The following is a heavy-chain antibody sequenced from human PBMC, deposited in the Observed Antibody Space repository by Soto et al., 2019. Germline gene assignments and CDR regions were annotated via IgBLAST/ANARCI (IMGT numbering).Heavy chain of an antibody. CDR2: ARNKARSYSI. V-gene: IGHV3-72*01. Sequence: EVQLVESGGGLVQPGGSLRLSCAASGFSFSDHYMDWIRQAPGMGLEWVGRARNKARSYSIEYAASVKGRFTISRDDSKNSVYLQMNSLETEDTAVYYCAGVRWGDVDYWGQGTLVTVSS. D-gene: IGHD3-16*01. CDR3: AGVRWGDVDY. J-gene: IGHJ4*02. CDR1: GFSFSDHY.